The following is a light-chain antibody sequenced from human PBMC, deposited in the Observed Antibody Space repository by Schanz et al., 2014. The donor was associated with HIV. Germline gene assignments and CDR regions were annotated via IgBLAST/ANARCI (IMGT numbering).Light chain of an antibody. V-gene: IGLV1-44*01. CDR1: SSNIGSNT. CDR2: SNN. J-gene: IGLJ1*01. CDR3: ASWDDSLSAYV. Sequence: QSVLTQPPSASGTPGQRVTISCSGSSSNIGSNTVNWYQQLPGTAPKLLIYSNNQRPSGVPDRFSGSKSGTSASLAISGLQSEDEAIYYCASWDDSLSAYVFGSGTKLTVL.